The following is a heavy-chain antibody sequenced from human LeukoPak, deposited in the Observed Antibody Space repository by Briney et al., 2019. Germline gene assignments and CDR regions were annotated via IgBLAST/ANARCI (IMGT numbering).Heavy chain of an antibody. D-gene: IGHD2-15*01. Sequence: PSETLSLTCAVPGGSISSGSDYWGWIRQPPGKGLEWIGSIYYSGSTYYNPSLKSRVTISVDTSKNQFSLKLSSVTAADTAVYYCARHGGYWGQGTLVTVSS. J-gene: IGHJ4*02. V-gene: IGHV4-39*01. CDR1: GGSISSGSDY. CDR3: ARHGGY. CDR2: IYYSGST.